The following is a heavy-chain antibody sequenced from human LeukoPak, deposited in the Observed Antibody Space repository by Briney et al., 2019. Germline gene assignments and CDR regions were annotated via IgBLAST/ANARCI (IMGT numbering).Heavy chain of an antibody. V-gene: IGHV5-51*01. J-gene: IGHJ4*02. CDR2: INPGDSDT. D-gene: IGHD5-18*01. CDR3: ARTGGDVDTAILTPDY. Sequence: GAPLQISSKGSGSSFTSYWSGWVRHLPGRGLVWMGIINPGDSDTRYSPSLQGQVTITADKSISTAYLQWSTLKASDNAMYYCARTGGDVDTAILTPDYWGQGTLVTVSS. CDR1: GSSFTSYW.